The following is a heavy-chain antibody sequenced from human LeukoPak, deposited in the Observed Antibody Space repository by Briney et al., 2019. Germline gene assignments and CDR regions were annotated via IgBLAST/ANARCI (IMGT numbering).Heavy chain of an antibody. V-gene: IGHV4-59*01. CDR1: GGSISSYY. CDR3: ARSPLAAAGIPYYGMDV. Sequence: PSETLSLTCTVSGGSISSYYWSWIRQPPGKGLEWIGYIYYSGSTNYNPSLKSRVTISVDTSKNQFSLKLSSVTAADTAVYYCARSPLAAAGIPYYGMDVWGQGTTVTVSS. CDR2: IYYSGST. J-gene: IGHJ6*02. D-gene: IGHD6-13*01.